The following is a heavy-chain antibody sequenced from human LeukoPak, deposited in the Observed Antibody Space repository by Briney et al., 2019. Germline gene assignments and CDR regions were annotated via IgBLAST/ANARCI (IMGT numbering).Heavy chain of an antibody. V-gene: IGHV4-39*01. J-gene: IGHJ5*02. CDR1: GGSIKSGSYY. CDR3: ARHIYYDYVRGSSTTHNWFDP. Sequence: PSETLSLTCTVSGGSIKSGSYYWGWIRQPPGKGLEWIGSIYYSGRTYYNPSLESRVTISVDTSENEFSLKLSSVTAADTAVYYCARHIYYDYVRGSSTTHNWFDPWGQGTLVTVSS. D-gene: IGHD3-16*01. CDR2: IYYSGRT.